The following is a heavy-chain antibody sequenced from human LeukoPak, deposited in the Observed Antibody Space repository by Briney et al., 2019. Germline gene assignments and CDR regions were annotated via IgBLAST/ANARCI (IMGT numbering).Heavy chain of an antibody. D-gene: IGHD5-18*01. CDR1: GGSISSYY. Sequence: PSGTLSLTCTVSGGSISSYYWSWIRQPPGKGLEWIGYIYYSGSTNYNPSLKSRVTISVDTSKNQFSLKLSSVTAADTAVYYCARRDSYGPFDYWGQGTLVTVSS. CDR2: IYYSGST. J-gene: IGHJ4*02. V-gene: IGHV4-59*12. CDR3: ARRDSYGPFDY.